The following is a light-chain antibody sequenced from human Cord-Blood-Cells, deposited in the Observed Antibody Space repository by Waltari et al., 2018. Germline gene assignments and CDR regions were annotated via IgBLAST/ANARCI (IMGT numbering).Light chain of an antibody. Sequence: DIQMTQSPSTLSASVGDRVTITCRASPSISSWLAWYQQKPGKAPKLLIYDASSLESGVPSRCSGSGSGTEFTLTISSLQPDDFATYYCQQYNSYSGTFGQGTKVEIK. CDR1: PSISSW. CDR2: DAS. CDR3: QQYNSYSGT. J-gene: IGKJ1*01. V-gene: IGKV1-5*01.